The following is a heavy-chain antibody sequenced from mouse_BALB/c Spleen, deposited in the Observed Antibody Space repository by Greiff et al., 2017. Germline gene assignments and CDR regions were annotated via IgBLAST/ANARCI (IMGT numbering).Heavy chain of an antibody. CDR3: AREGHQLGRFAY. J-gene: IGHJ3*01. CDR2: INPGSGGT. Sequence: QVQLKQSGAELVRPGTSVKVSCKASGYAFTNYLIEWVKQRPGQGLEWIGVINPGSGGTNYNEKFKGKATLTADKSSSTAYMQLSSLTSDDSAVYFCAREGHQLGRFAYWGQGTLVTVSA. V-gene: IGHV1-54*01. D-gene: IGHD4-1*02. CDR1: GYAFTNYL.